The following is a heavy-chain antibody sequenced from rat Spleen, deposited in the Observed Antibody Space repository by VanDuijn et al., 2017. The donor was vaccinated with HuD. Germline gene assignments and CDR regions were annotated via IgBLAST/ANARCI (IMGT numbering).Heavy chain of an antibody. CDR2: ISYDGGNT. CDR1: GFTFSDYY. J-gene: IGHJ3*01. V-gene: IGHV5S23*01. D-gene: IGHD1-4*01. CDR3: ARHELPGYNWFAY. Sequence: EVQLVESGGGLVQPGRSLKLSCAASGFTFSDYYMAWVRQAPAKGLEWVASISYDGGNTYYRDSVKVRFTIPRDNAKRTLYLQMDSLRSEDTATYFCARHELPGYNWFAYWGQGILVTVSS.